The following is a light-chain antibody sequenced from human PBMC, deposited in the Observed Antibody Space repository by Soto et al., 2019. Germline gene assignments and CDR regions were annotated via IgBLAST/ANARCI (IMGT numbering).Light chain of an antibody. CDR3: QHYGSSPPEFT. CDR1: QRVSSSF. J-gene: IGKJ3*01. V-gene: IGKV3-20*01. Sequence: EIVLTQSPGTLSLSPGERATLSCRARQRVSSSFLAWYQQRPGQAPRLLIFRASYRATGIPDRFSGSGSGTDFTLTISRLEPEDFAVYYCQHYGSSPPEFTFGPGTKVDSK. CDR2: RAS.